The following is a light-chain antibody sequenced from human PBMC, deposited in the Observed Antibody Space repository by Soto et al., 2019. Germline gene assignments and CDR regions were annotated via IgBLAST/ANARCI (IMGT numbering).Light chain of an antibody. CDR1: QNLSRN. CDR3: QQYDKWPHT. CDR2: YAS. Sequence: EMVMTQSPATLSVSPGERATLSCRASQNLSRNLAWYQQQPGQAPRLLIFYASTRATGIPARFSGSGSGTAFTLTISSLQSEDFVVYYCQQYDKWPHTFGQGTKLEIK. J-gene: IGKJ2*01. V-gene: IGKV3-15*01.